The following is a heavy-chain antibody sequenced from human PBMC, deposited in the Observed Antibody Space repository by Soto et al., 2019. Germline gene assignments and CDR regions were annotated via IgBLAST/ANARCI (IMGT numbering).Heavy chain of an antibody. D-gene: IGHD6-6*01. Sequence: SETLSLTCTVSGGSINNYYWDWIRQSPGKGLEWIGYIYSSGSTNYNPSLESRVSMSVDTSKDQFSLKLRSVTAADTAVYYCARGYSSSSYNWFDPWGQGTLVTVS. CDR2: IYSSGST. CDR3: ARGYSSSSYNWFDP. J-gene: IGHJ5*02. V-gene: IGHV4-59*01. CDR1: GGSINNYY.